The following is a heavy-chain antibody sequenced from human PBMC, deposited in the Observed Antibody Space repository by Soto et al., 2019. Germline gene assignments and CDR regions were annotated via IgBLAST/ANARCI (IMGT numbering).Heavy chain of an antibody. CDR1: VGSISSGDYY. V-gene: IGHV4-30-4*01. Sequence: PSETLSLTCTFSVGSISSGDYYCSWIRQPPWKGLEWIGYIYYSGSTYYNPSLKSRVTISVDTSKNQFSLKLSSVTAADTAVYYCAREGKQLGFDPWGQGTLVTVSS. J-gene: IGHJ5*02. D-gene: IGHD6-13*01. CDR2: IYYSGST. CDR3: AREGKQLGFDP.